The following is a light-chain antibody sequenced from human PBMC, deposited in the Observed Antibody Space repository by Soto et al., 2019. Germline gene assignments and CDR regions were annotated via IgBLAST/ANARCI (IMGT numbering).Light chain of an antibody. CDR3: QQRSNWPPKLT. CDR2: DAS. J-gene: IGKJ4*01. Sequence: EIVLTQTPATLSLSPGEIATLSCRASQSVSSYLAWYQQKPGQAPRLLIYDASNRATGIPARFSGSGSGTDFTLTISSLEPEDFAVYYCQQRSNWPPKLTFGGGTEVEIK. V-gene: IGKV3-11*01. CDR1: QSVSSY.